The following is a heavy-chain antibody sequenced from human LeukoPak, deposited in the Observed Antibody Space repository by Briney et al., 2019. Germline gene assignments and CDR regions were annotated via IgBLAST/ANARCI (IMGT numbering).Heavy chain of an antibody. D-gene: IGHD3-22*01. CDR1: GFTFSSYE. CDR3: ARDSLTMIVGRQKRGLDY. CDR2: IRSSTTYV. Sequence: GGSLRLSCAASGFTFSSYEMNWVRQAPGKGLEWVSSIRSSTTYVYYADSVKGRFTISRDNAKNSLYLQMNSLRAEDTAVYYCARDSLTMIVGRQKRGLDYWGQGTLVTVSS. J-gene: IGHJ4*02. V-gene: IGHV3-21*01.